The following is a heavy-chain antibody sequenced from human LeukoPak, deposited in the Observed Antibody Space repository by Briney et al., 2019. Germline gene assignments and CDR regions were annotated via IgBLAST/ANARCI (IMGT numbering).Heavy chain of an antibody. V-gene: IGHV4-59*01. CDR3: ARVGSGSFDY. J-gene: IGHJ4*02. D-gene: IGHD1-26*01. CDR2: VYYSGST. CDR1: GGSISHYY. Sequence: SETLSLTCTVSGGSISHYYWSWLRQPPGKGLEWIGYVYYSGSTNYNPSLKSRFTVSVDTSKNQFSLKLSSVTAADTAVYYCARVGSGSFDYWGQGTLVTVSS.